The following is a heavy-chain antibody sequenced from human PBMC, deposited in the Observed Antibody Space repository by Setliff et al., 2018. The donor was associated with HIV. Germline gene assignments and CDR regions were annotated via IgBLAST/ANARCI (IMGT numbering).Heavy chain of an antibody. V-gene: IGHV3-11*03. CDR3: ASLFSKEVAGDDY. CDR1: GFTFSDYY. D-gene: IGHD6-19*01. CDR2: ISGSSGHT. J-gene: IGHJ4*02. Sequence: GGSLRLSCAASGFTFSDYYMSWIRQTPGKGLEWISYISGSSGHTTYADSVKGRFTISRDNAENSLYLQMTSLRAEDTAVYYCASLFSKEVAGDDYWGQGTLVTVSS.